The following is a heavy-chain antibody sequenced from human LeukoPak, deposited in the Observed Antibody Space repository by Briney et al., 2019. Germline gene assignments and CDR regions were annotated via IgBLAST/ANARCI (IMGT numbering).Heavy chain of an antibody. CDR1: GFTFSNCS. CDR3: ARDLSSSGYPYYFDY. D-gene: IGHD3-22*01. Sequence: SGGSLRLSCAASGFTFSNCSMNWVRQAPGKGLEWVSSISSSSSYIYYADSVKGRFTISRDNAKNSLYLQMNSLRAEDTAVYYCARDLSSSGYPYYFDYWGQGTLVTVSS. V-gene: IGHV3-21*01. J-gene: IGHJ4*02. CDR2: ISSSSSYI.